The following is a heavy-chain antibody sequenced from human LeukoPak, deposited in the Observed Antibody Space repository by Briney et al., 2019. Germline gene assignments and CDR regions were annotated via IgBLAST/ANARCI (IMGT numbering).Heavy chain of an antibody. D-gene: IGHD1-26*01. CDR1: GGSISSSSYY. V-gene: IGHV4-39*01. CDR3: ARHSEKLGATVY. J-gene: IGHJ4*02. CDR2: IYYSGST. Sequence: SETLSLTCTVSGGSISSSSYYWGWIRQPPGKGLEWIGRIYYSGSTYYNPSLKSRVTISVDTSKNQFSLKLSSVTAADTAVYYCARHSEKLGATVYWGQGTLVTVSS.